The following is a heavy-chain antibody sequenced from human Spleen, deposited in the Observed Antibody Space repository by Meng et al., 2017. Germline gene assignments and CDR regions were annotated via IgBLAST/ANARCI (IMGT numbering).Heavy chain of an antibody. V-gene: IGHV4-59*01. Sequence: SETLSLTCTVSGGSISSYYWSWIRQPPGKGLEWIGYIYYSGRTNYNPSLKSRVTISVDTSKNQFSLKLSSVTAADTAVYYCARGIYSGYDSSRWLDYWGQGTLVTVSS. CDR3: ARGIYSGYDSSRWLDY. CDR2: IYYSGRT. J-gene: IGHJ4*02. D-gene: IGHD5-12*01. CDR1: GGSISSYY.